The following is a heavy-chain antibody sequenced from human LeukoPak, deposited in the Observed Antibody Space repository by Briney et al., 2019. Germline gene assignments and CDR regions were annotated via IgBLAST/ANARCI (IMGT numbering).Heavy chain of an antibody. CDR2: ISYDGSNK. CDR3: ARDQGYSSGWSSKSNYYYYGMDV. CDR1: GFTFSSYA. Sequence: PGGSLRLSCAASGFTFSSYAMHWVRQAPGKGLEWVAVISYDGSNKYYADSVKGRFTISRDNSKNTLYLQMNSLRAEDTAVYYCARDQGYSSGWSSKSNYYYYGMDVWGQGTTVTVSS. D-gene: IGHD6-19*01. J-gene: IGHJ6*02. V-gene: IGHV3-30-3*01.